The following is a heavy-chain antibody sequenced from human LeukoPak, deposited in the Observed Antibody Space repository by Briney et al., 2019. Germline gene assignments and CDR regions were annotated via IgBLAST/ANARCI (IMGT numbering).Heavy chain of an antibody. CDR3: ATEPHLAIEVPR. CDR1: GYTFTGYY. V-gene: IGHV1-2*02. D-gene: IGHD5-18*01. J-gene: IGHJ4*02. CDR2: INPNSGGT. Sequence: ASVKVSCKASGYTFTGYYMHWVRQAPGQGLEWMGWINPNSGGTNYAQKFQGRVTMTRDTSISTAYMELSRLRSDDTAVYYCATEPHLAIEVPRWGQGTLVTVSS.